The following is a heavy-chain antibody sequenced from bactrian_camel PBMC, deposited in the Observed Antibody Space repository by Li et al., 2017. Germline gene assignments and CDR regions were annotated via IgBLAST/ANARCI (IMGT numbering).Heavy chain of an antibody. CDR2: PWTGDGAT. CDR1: GYSYRSNC. V-gene: IGHV3S1*01. Sequence: HVQLVESGGGSVEIGGSLRLSCASSGYSYRSNCLAWFRQRPEKAREGVAIPWTGDGATFYSHSVKGRFTISKDNAKNTLYLQMNSLQPEDTAVYYCAVGARAPRYCISASSQLTYGQGTQVTVS. J-gene: IGHJ4*01. D-gene: IGHD6*01.